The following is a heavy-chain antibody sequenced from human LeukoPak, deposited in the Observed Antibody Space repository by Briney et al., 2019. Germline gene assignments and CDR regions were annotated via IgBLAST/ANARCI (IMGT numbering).Heavy chain of an antibody. CDR3: ARAPDIVVVPAAMGFWFDP. J-gene: IGHJ5*02. V-gene: IGHV4-38-2*02. CDR1: GYSISSGYY. CDR2: IYHSGST. Sequence: PSETLSLTCTVSGYSISSGYYWGWIRQPPGKGLEWIGSIYHSGSTYYNPSLKSRVTISVDTSKNQFSLKLSSVTAADTAVYYCARAPDIVVVPAAMGFWFDPWGQGTLVTVYS. D-gene: IGHD2-2*01.